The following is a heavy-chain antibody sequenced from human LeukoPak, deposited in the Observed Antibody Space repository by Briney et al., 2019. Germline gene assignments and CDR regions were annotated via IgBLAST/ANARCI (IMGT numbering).Heavy chain of an antibody. V-gene: IGHV3-74*01. Sequence: GGSLRLSCAASGFIFNGHWMHWVRQAPGKGLMWVSHIIGDGSSTNYADSVKGRFTISRDNAKNTLYLQMNSLRAEDTAVYYCTRDEGFCSGGRCFPSGPADYWGQGTLVTVSS. CDR2: IIGDGSST. J-gene: IGHJ4*02. CDR3: TRDEGFCSGGRCFPSGPADY. D-gene: IGHD2-15*01. CDR1: GFIFNGHW.